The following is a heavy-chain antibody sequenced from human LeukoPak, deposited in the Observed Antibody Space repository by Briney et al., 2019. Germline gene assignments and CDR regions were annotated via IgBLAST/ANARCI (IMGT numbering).Heavy chain of an antibody. J-gene: IGHJ6*02. D-gene: IGHD2-21*01. CDR1: GFTFSSYA. Sequence: GGSLRLSCAASGFTFSSYAMSWVRQAPGKGLEWVSAISGSGGSTYYADSVKGRFTISRDNSKNTLYLQMNSLRAEDTAVYYCAKDLVVVSLEYYYYGMDVWGQGTTVTVSS. V-gene: IGHV3-23*01. CDR3: AKDLVVVSLEYYYYGMDV. CDR2: ISGSGGST.